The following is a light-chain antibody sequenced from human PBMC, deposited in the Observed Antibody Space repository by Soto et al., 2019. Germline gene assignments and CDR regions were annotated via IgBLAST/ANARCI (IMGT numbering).Light chain of an antibody. CDR3: QQYNNWPPWR. CDR2: GAS. J-gene: IGKJ1*01. Sequence: EIVMTQSPATLSVSPGERATLSCRASQSVSSNLAWYQQKPGQAPRLLIYGASTRATGIPARFSGSGSGTEFTLTISRRQSEDFAVYYGQQYNNWPPWRFGQGTKVEIK. CDR1: QSVSSN. V-gene: IGKV3-15*01.